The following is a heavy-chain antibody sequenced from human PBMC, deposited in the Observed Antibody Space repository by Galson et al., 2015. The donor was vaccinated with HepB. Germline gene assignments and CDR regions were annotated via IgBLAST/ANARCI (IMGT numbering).Heavy chain of an antibody. CDR2: ISYDGSNK. V-gene: IGHV3-30*04. CDR3: ASLGRNFDY. D-gene: IGHD1-26*01. CDR1: GFTFSSYA. J-gene: IGHJ4*02. Sequence: SLRLSCAASGFTFSSYAMHWVRQAPGKGLEWVAVISYDGSNKYYADSVKGRFTISRDNSKNTLYLQMNSLRAEDTAVYHCASLGRNFDYWGQGTLVTVSS.